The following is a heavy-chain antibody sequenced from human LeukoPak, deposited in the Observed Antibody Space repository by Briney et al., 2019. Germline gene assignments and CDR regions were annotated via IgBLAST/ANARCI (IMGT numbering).Heavy chain of an antibody. V-gene: IGHV1-2*02. CDR3: ARDGGTSAFYYYYYMDV. Sequence: ASVKVSCKASGYTFTSYGISWVRQAPGQGLEWMGWINPNRGGTNYAQKFQGRVTMTRDTSISTAYMELSRLRSDDTAVYYCARDGGTSAFYYYYYMDVWGKGTTVTVSS. J-gene: IGHJ6*03. CDR2: INPNRGGT. CDR1: GYTFTSYG. D-gene: IGHD3-3*01.